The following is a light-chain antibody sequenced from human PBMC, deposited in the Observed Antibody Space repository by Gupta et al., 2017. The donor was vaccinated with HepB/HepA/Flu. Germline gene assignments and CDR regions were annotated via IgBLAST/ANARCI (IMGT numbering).Light chain of an antibody. CDR1: SSNIGSNF. J-gene: IGLJ2*01. CDR2: RNY. Sequence: QSVLTQPPSASGTPGQRVSISCSGSSSNIGSNFVFWYQQLPGVAPRLLIYRNYERPSGVPDRFSGSKSGTSASLAISGLRSEDEADYYCAAWGDSLSGVVFGGGTKLTVL. V-gene: IGLV1-47*01. CDR3: AAWGDSLSGVV.